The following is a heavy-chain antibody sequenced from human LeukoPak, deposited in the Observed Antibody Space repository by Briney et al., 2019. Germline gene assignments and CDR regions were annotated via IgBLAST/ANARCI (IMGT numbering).Heavy chain of an antibody. V-gene: IGHV4-34*01. CDR2: INHSGST. CDR3: ARPDSYGSNWPFDY. Sequence: SETLSLTCAAYGGSFSGYYWSWIRQPPGKGLEWIGEINHSGSTNYNPSLKSRVTISVDTSKNQFSLKLSSVTAADTAVYYCARPDSYGSNWPFDYWGQGTLITVSS. CDR1: GGSFSGYY. D-gene: IGHD5-18*01. J-gene: IGHJ4*02.